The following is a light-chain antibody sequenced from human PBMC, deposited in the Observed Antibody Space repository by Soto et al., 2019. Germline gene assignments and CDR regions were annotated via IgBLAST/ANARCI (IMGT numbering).Light chain of an antibody. CDR2: GAS. Sequence: EIVLTQSPGTLSLSPGERATLSCRPSQSVSSSYLAWYQQKPGQAPRLLIYGASSRATGIPDRFSGSGSGTDFTLTISRLEPEDFAVYYCQQYGSSSLTFGGGTKVEIK. J-gene: IGKJ4*01. CDR1: QSVSSSY. CDR3: QQYGSSSLT. V-gene: IGKV3-20*01.